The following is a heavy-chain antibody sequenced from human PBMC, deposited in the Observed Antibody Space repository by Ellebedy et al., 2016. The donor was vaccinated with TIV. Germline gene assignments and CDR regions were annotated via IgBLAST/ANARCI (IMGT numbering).Heavy chain of an antibody. V-gene: IGHV3-7*01. CDR3: ARLLVAAGDLVGLDY. D-gene: IGHD6-13*01. CDR2: IKRDGSET. CDR1: EFTFSSYW. Sequence: GESLKISXVASEFTFSSYWMTWVRQAPGKGLEWVANIKRDGSETSYVDSVEGRFTISRDNAKNSLYLQMDSLRAEDTAVYYCARLLVAAGDLVGLDYWGQGTLVTVSS. J-gene: IGHJ4*02.